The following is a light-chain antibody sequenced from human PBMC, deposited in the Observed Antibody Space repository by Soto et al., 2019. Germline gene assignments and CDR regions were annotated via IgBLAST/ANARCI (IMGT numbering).Light chain of an antibody. CDR2: GTS. J-gene: IGKJ1*01. CDR1: QSVSSSY. Sequence: EIVLTQSPGTLSLSPGERATLSCRAIQSVSSSYLAWYQQKPGQAPRLLIYGTSRRATGVPDRFSASGSGTDFTLNISRLEPEDFAVYYCQQYGLLPPCTFGQGTKVDIK. CDR3: QQYGLLPPCT. V-gene: IGKV3-20*01.